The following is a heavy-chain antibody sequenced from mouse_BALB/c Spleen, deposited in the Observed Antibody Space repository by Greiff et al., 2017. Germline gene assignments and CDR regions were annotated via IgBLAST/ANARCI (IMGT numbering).Heavy chain of an antibody. CDR3: ARVVDLYYAMDY. Sequence: EVNVVESGGGLVKPGGSLKLSCAASGFTFSSYAMSWVRQSPEKRLEWVAEISSGGSYTYYPDTVTGRFTISRDNAKNTLYLEMSSLRSEDTAMYYCARVVDLYYAMDYWGQGTSVTVSS. D-gene: IGHD1-1*01. CDR1: GFTFSSYA. V-gene: IGHV5-9-4*01. CDR2: ISSGGSYT. J-gene: IGHJ4*01.